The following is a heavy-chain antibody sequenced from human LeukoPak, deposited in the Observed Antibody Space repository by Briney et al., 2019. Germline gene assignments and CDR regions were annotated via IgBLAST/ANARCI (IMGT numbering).Heavy chain of an antibody. V-gene: IGHV4-59*01. CDR3: ARGGYYYGSGSYSGFDY. CDR2: IYYSGST. J-gene: IGHJ4*02. D-gene: IGHD3-10*01. Sequence: PSETLSLTCTVSGGSINSYYWSWIRQPPGKGLEWIGYIYYSGSTNYNPSLKSRVTISVDTSKNQFSLKLSSVTAADTAVYYCARGGYYYGSGSYSGFDYWGQGTLVTVSS. CDR1: GGSINSYY.